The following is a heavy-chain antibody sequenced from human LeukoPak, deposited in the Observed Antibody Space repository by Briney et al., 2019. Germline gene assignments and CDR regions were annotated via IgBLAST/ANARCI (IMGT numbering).Heavy chain of an antibody. V-gene: IGHV1-2*02. J-gene: IGHJ6*02. CDR2: IDPNSGGT. Sequence: ASVNVSCMASGYTFTGYYMHWVRQAPGQGLEWMGWIDPNSGGTNYAQKFQGRVTITRDTSIRTAYMELSRLRSDDAAVYYCGRGSSSPLKKKSYYYYYGRDFWGRGSKLSVPS. D-gene: IGHD6-13*01. CDR1: GYTFTGYY. CDR3: GRGSSSPLKKKSYYYYYGRDF.